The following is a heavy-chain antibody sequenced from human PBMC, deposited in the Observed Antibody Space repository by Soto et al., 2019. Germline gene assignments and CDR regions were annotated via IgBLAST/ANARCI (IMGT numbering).Heavy chain of an antibody. J-gene: IGHJ4*02. D-gene: IGHD2-15*01. CDR3: AKGSVAATLPVY. CDR1: GFTFDDYA. CDR2: ISWNSGSI. Sequence: PGGSLRLSCAASGFTFDDYAMHWVRQAPGKGLEWVSGISWNSGSIGYADSVKGRFTISRDNAKNSLYLQMNSLRAEDTALYYCAKGSVAATLPVYWGQGTLVTVSS. V-gene: IGHV3-9*01.